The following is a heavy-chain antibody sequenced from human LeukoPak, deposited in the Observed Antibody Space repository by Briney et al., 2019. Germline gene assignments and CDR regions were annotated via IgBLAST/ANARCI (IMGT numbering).Heavy chain of an antibody. J-gene: IGHJ4*02. D-gene: IGHD3-3*01. CDR2: ISGSSGPT. V-gene: IGHV3-23*01. CDR1: GFTFSNYA. CDR3: ARSAYYDFWSGLDY. Sequence: GGSLRLSCAASGFTFSNYAMSWVRQAPGKGLEWVSAISGSSGPTHYADSVKGRFTISRDNAKNSLYLQMNSLRAEDTAVYYCARSAYYDFWSGLDYWGQGTLVTVSS.